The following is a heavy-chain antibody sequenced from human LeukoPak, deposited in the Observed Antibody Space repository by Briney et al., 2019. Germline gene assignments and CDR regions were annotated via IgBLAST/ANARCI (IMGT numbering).Heavy chain of an antibody. J-gene: IGHJ4*02. Sequence: QPGGSRRLSCAASGFTFSSYVMSWVRQAPGKGLEWVSDISGSGGSTYYADSVKGRFTISRDNSKNTLYLQMNSLRAEDTAVYNCAKQGCSGGSCYFDYWGQGTLVTVSS. V-gene: IGHV3-23*01. CDR2: ISGSGGST. D-gene: IGHD2-15*01. CDR1: GFTFSSYV. CDR3: AKQGCSGGSCYFDY.